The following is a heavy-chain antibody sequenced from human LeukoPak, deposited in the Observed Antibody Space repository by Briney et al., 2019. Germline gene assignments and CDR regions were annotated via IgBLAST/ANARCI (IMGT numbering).Heavy chain of an antibody. V-gene: IGHV3-21*01. CDR2: ISSSSSYI. Sequence: GGSLRLSCAASGFTFSSYSLNWVRQAPGKGLEWVSYISSSSSYIYYADSVKGRFTISRDNAKNSLYLQMNSLRAEDTAVYYCARGALTLGYCSSTSCYSYYGMDVWGQGTTVTVSS. D-gene: IGHD2-2*01. CDR1: GFTFSSYS. CDR3: ARGALTLGYCSSTSCYSYYGMDV. J-gene: IGHJ6*02.